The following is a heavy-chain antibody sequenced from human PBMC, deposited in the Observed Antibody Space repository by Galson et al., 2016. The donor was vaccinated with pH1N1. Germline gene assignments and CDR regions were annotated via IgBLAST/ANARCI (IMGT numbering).Heavy chain of an antibody. V-gene: IGHV3-15*01. CDR3: TISVYRSSWNFDY. J-gene: IGHJ4*02. Sequence: GLEWVGRLKGKIDGGTIDYAAPVKGRFTISGDDSKNTLYLQMNGLKTEDTAVYYCTISVYRSSWNFDYWGQGTLVTVSS. CDR2: LKGKIDGGTI. D-gene: IGHD6-13*01.